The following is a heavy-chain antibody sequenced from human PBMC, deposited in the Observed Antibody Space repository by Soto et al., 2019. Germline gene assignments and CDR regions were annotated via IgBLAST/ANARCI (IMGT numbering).Heavy chain of an antibody. V-gene: IGHV4-59*01. J-gene: IGHJ4*02. CDR3: ARSSYSSFDDY. D-gene: IGHD6-6*01. CDR2: IYYSGST. Sequence: SETLSLTCTVSGGSISSYSWSWFRQPPGKGLEWIGYIYYSGSTNYNPSLKSRVTISVDTSKNQFSLKLSSLTAADTAVYYCARSSYSSFDDYWGKGPRITVSS. CDR1: GGSISSYS.